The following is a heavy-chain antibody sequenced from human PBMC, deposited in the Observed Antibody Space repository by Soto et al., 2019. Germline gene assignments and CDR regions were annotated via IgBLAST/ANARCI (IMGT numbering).Heavy chain of an antibody. Sequence: QVQLLESGPGLVKPSGTLSLTCAVSGGSLSSSDWWSWVRQPPGKGLEWIGQIYLGENTNYNPSLKGRVIRSVDKAKTHFSLKLTSVTAADTAVYYCASAGREYCRGESCYSGLYGMDVWGQGTTVTVSS. CDR2: IYLGENT. CDR3: ASAGREYCRGESCYSGLYGMDV. J-gene: IGHJ6*02. V-gene: IGHV4-4*02. D-gene: IGHD2-15*01. CDR1: GGSLSSSDW.